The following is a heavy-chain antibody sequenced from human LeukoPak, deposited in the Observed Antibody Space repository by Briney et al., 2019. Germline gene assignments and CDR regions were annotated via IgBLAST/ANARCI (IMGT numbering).Heavy chain of an antibody. CDR2: ISYDGSNK. CDR3: AKDVCGGDCYAFDY. Sequence: GGSLRLSCAASGFPFSSFAMHWVRQAPGKGLEWVAVISYDGSNKYYADSVKGRFTISRDNSKNTLFLQMNSLRAEDTALYFCAKDVCGGDCYAFDYWGQGTLVTVSS. J-gene: IGHJ4*02. CDR1: GFPFSSFA. V-gene: IGHV3-30*04. D-gene: IGHD2-21*02.